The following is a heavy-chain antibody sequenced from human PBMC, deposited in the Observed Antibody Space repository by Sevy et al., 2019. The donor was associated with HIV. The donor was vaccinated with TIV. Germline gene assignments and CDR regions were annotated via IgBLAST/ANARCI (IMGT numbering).Heavy chain of an antibody. V-gene: IGHV1-18*01. J-gene: IGHJ5*02. CDR2: ISNFNSNK. D-gene: IGHD5-12*01. Sequence: ASVKVSCKASGYTFASYGITLVRQAPGQGLEWMGWISNFNSNKKSAQKFQDRLTLTTDTSTSTAFMELTSLRTDDTAVYYCTRGISVVATMGVWFDPSGQGTLVTVSS. CDR3: TRGISVVATMGVWFDP. CDR1: GYTFASYG.